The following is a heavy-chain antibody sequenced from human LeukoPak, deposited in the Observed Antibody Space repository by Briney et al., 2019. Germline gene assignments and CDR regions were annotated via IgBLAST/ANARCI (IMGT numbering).Heavy chain of an antibody. CDR2: IYYSGST. Sequence: SETLCLTCTVSGGSISSGDYYGSWIRQPPGKGLEWIGYIYYSGSTYYNPSLKSRVTISVDTSKNQFSLKLSSVTAADTAVYYCARFYDSSGYPHYWGQGTLVTVSS. D-gene: IGHD3-22*01. CDR1: GGSISSGDYY. J-gene: IGHJ4*02. V-gene: IGHV4-30-4*01. CDR3: ARFYDSSGYPHY.